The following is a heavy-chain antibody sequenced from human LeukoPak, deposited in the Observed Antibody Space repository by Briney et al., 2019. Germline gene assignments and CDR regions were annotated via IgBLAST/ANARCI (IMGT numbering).Heavy chain of an antibody. J-gene: IGHJ6*02. Sequence: SVKVSCKASGGTFSSYAISWVRQAPGQGLEWMGGIIPIFGTANYAQRFQGRVTITADESTSTAYMELSSLRSEDTAVYYCARELVPVANAHIYGMDVWGQGTTVTVSS. V-gene: IGHV1-69*13. CDR1: GGTFSSYA. CDR3: ARELVPVANAHIYGMDV. D-gene: IGHD2-2*01. CDR2: IIPIFGTA.